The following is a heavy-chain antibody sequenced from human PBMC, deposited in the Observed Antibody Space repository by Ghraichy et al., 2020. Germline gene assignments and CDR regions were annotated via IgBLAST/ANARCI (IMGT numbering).Heavy chain of an antibody. CDR3: ARDPRGYSGYDDY. V-gene: IGHV3-53*01. CDR1: GFTVSSNY. J-gene: IGHJ4*02. CDR2: IYSGGST. D-gene: IGHD5-12*01. Sequence: GGSLRLSCAASGFTVSSNYMSWVRQAPGKGLEWVSVIYSGGSTYYADSMKGRFTISRDNSKNTLYLQMNSLRAEDTAVYYCARDPRGYSGYDDYWGQGTLVTVSS.